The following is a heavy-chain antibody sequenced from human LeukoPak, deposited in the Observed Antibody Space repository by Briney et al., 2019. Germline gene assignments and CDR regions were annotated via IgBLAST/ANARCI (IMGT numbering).Heavy chain of an antibody. CDR3: TRGPTLIGVAGTWPLDD. D-gene: IGHD6-19*01. CDR1: GFTFSSYS. CDR2: ISSASAYR. Sequence: GGSLRLSCAASGFTFSSYSMHWVRQAPGKGLEWVSSISSASAYRYYADSVKGRFTISRDNAKNSLHLQMNSLRAEDSAVYHCTRGPTLIGVAGTWPLDDWGQGTLVTVSS. J-gene: IGHJ4*02. V-gene: IGHV3-21*01.